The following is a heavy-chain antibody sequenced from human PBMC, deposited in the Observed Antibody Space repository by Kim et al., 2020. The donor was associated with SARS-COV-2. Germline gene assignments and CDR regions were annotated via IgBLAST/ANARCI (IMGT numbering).Heavy chain of an antibody. D-gene: IGHD1-26*01. V-gene: IGHV3-23*01. J-gene: IGHJ6*02. Sequence: GKGRFTISRDNSKNTLYLQMNSLRAEDTAVYYCAKEVGATTEYYYYGMDVWGQGTTVTVSS. CDR3: AKEVGATTEYYYYGMDV.